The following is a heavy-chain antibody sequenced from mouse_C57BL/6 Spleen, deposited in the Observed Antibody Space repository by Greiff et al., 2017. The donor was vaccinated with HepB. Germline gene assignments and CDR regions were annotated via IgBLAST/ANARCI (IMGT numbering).Heavy chain of an antibody. CDR3: ARLDDYDGHWYFDV. CDR1: GFTFSDYG. CDR2: ISSGSSTI. J-gene: IGHJ1*03. V-gene: IGHV5-17*01. Sequence: EVMLVESGGGLVKPGGSLKLSCAASGFTFSDYGMHWVRQAPEKGLEWVAYISSGSSTIYYADTVKGRFTISRDNAKNTLFLQMTSLRSEDTAMYYCARLDDYDGHWYFDVWGTGTTVTVSS. D-gene: IGHD2-4*01.